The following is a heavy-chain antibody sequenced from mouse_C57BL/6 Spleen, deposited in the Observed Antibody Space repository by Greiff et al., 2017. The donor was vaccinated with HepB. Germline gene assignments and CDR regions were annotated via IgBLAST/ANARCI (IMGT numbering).Heavy chain of an antibody. CDR2: IYPGDGDT. D-gene: IGHD3-2*02. Sequence: VKLMESGAELVKPGASVKISCKASGYAFSSYWMNWVKQRPGKGLEWIGQIYPGDGDTNYNGKFKGKATLTADKSSSTAYMQLSSLTSEDSAVYFCAREDSSGPFAYWGQGTLVTVSA. J-gene: IGHJ3*01. V-gene: IGHV1-80*01. CDR1: GYAFSSYW. CDR3: AREDSSGPFAY.